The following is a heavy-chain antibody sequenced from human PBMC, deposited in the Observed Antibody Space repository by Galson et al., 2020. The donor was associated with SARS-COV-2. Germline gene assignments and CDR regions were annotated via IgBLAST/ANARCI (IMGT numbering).Heavy chain of an antibody. Sequence: SETLSLTCAVYGGSFSDYYWSWIRQPPGKGLEWIGEINHSGSTNYNPSLKSRVTISMDTSKNQFSLKLSSVTAADTAVYYCAMTNRAYSGYEDWGQGTLVTVSS. CDR2: INHSGST. CDR3: AMTNRAYSGYED. CDR1: GGSFSDYY. V-gene: IGHV4-34*01. D-gene: IGHD5-12*01. J-gene: IGHJ4*02.